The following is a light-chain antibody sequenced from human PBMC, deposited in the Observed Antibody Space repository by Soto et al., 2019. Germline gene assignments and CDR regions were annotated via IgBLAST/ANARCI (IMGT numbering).Light chain of an antibody. CDR1: SSDVGGYNY. Sequence: QSVLTQPASVSGSPGQSITISCTGTSSDVGGYNYVSWYQQHPGKAPKLIIYEVSNRPSGVSNRFSGSKPGNTASLTISGLQAEDEADYYCSSYTSTSTRMFGGGTKLTVL. CDR2: EVS. J-gene: IGLJ3*02. CDR3: SSYTSTSTRM. V-gene: IGLV2-14*01.